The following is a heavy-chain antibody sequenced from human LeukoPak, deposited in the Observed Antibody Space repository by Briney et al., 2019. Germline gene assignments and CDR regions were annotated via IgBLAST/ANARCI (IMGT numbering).Heavy chain of an antibody. CDR3: ARVQGYCSDGRCLF. V-gene: IGHV1-2*06. Sequence: ASVKVSCKASGYTFTSYDINWVRQATGQGLEWMGRVNPKSGDTDYAQKFKDRVTMTRDTSITTAYMELTRLTSDDTAVYYCARVQGYCSDGRCLFWGQGTLVTVSS. CDR1: GYTFTSYD. CDR2: VNPKSGDT. D-gene: IGHD2-15*01. J-gene: IGHJ4*02.